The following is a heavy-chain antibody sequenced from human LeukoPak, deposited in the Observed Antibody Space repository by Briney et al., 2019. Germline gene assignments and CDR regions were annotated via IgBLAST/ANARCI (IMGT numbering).Heavy chain of an antibody. V-gene: IGHV5-51*01. J-gene: IGHJ4*02. CDR1: GYTFTNYW. CDR3: ARRRYYYDSSGYSYYFDY. Sequence: GESLKISCRASGYTFTNYWIGWVRHMPGKGLEWMGIIYPGDSDTRYGPSFQGQVTISADKSISTAYLQWSSLKASDTAMYYCARRRYYYDSSGYSYYFDYWGQGTLVTVSS. CDR2: IYPGDSDT. D-gene: IGHD3-22*01.